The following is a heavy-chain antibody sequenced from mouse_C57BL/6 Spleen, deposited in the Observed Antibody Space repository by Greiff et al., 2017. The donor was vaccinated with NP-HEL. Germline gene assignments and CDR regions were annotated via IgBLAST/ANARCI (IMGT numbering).Heavy chain of an antibody. CDR3: ARYKSNYAAMDY. CDR2: IRNKANGYTT. CDR1: GFTFTDYY. D-gene: IGHD2-5*01. Sequence: EVKLVESGGGLVQPGGSLSLSCAASGFTFTDYYMSWVRQPPGKALEWLGFIRNKANGYTTEYSASVKGRFTISRDNSQRILYLQMNALRAEDSATYYWARYKSNYAAMDYWGQGTSVTVSS. V-gene: IGHV7-3*01. J-gene: IGHJ4*01.